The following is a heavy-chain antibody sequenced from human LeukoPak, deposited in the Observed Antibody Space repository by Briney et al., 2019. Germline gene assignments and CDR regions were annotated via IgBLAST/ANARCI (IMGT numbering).Heavy chain of an antibody. V-gene: IGHV1-69*01. J-gene: IGHJ6*02. Sequence: GSSVKVSCKASGGTFSSYAISWVRQAPGQGLEWMGGIIPIFGTANYAQKFQGRVTITADESTSTAYMERSSLRSEDTAVYYCAREGYCSGGSCYSYGMDVWGQGTTVTVSS. D-gene: IGHD2-15*01. CDR2: IIPIFGTA. CDR3: AREGYCSGGSCYSYGMDV. CDR1: GGTFSSYA.